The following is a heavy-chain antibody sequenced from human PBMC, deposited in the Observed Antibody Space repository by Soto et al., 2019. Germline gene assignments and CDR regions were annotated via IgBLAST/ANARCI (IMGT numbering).Heavy chain of an antibody. J-gene: IGHJ4*02. CDR1: GFTLGNYW. D-gene: IGHD1-1*01. CDR2: INDYGTTI. Sequence: EVQLVESGGGLVQSGGSLRFSCAASGFTLGNYWMPWVRQAPGKGLVWVSRINDYGTTINYAESVEGRFIISREDAKSEVYLQMNNLRAEDSAVYYCARGGLEPFDYWGQGALVTVSS. CDR3: ARGGLEPFDY. V-gene: IGHV3-74*01.